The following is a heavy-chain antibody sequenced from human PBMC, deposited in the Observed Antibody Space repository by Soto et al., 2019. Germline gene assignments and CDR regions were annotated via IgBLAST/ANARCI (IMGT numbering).Heavy chain of an antibody. CDR1: GFTFDDYA. Sequence: EVQLVESGGGLVQPGRSLRLSCAASGFTFDDYAMHWVRQAPGKGLEWVSGISWNSGSIGYADSVKGRFTISRDNAKNSLYLRMNSLRAEDTALYYCAKDSGDDYGDYDSYYMDFWVKGTTVTVSS. CDR2: ISWNSGSI. D-gene: IGHD4-17*01. CDR3: AKDSGDDYGDYDSYYMDF. J-gene: IGHJ6*03. V-gene: IGHV3-9*01.